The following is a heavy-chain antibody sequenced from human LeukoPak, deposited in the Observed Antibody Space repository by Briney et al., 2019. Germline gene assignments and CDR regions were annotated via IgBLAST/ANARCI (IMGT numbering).Heavy chain of an antibody. D-gene: IGHD6-19*01. V-gene: IGHV1-2*02. CDR2: INPNSGGT. J-gene: IGHJ5*02. CDR1: GYTFTGCY. Sequence: ASVKVSCKASGYTFTGCYMHWVRQAPGQGLEWMGWINPNSGGTNYAQKFQGRVTMTRDTSISTAYMELSRLRSDDTAVYYCARDFRSSWYALLFDPGGQGTLVTVSS. CDR3: ARDFRSSWYALLFDP.